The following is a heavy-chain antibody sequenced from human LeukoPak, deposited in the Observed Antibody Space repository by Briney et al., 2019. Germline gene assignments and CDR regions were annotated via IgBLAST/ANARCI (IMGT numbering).Heavy chain of an antibody. V-gene: IGHV1-2*02. Sequence: ASVKVSCKASGYTFTGYYMHWVRQAPGQGLEWMGWINPNSGGTNYAQKFQGRVTMTRDTSISTAYMELSRLRSDDTAVYYCASVGYCSSTSCYSLGYYYMDAWGKGTTVTISS. D-gene: IGHD2-2*01. CDR3: ASVGYCSSTSCYSLGYYYMDA. J-gene: IGHJ6*03. CDR1: GYTFTGYY. CDR2: INPNSGGT.